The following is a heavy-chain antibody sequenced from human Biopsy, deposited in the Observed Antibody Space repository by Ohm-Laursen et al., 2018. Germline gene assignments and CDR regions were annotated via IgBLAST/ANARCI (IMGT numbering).Heavy chain of an antibody. J-gene: IGHJ4*02. V-gene: IGHV1-69*13. CDR1: GGIVSSYG. CDR3: ARHLLGGGAYYDY. Sequence: SVKVSCKASGGIVSSYGISWVRQAPGQGLEWMGGIIPIFGIANYAQGLQGRVTITADESTSTAYMELSSLRSEDTAVYYCARHLLGGGAYYDYWGQGTLVTVSS. D-gene: IGHD2-15*01. CDR2: IIPIFGIA.